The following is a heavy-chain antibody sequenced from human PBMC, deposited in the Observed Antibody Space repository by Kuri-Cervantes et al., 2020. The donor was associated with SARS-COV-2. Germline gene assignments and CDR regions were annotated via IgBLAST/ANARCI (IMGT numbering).Heavy chain of an antibody. J-gene: IGHJ4*02. CDR3: ARASYSVDCFDY. CDR2: IYYSGST. V-gene: IGHV4-61*01. CDR1: DYSISSGFY. D-gene: IGHD2-21*01. Sequence: SETLSLTCAVSDYSISSGFYWSWIRQPPGKGLEWIGYIYYSGSTNYNPSLKSRVTISVDTSKNQFSLKLSSVTAADTAVYYCARASYSVDCFDYWGQGTLVTVSS.